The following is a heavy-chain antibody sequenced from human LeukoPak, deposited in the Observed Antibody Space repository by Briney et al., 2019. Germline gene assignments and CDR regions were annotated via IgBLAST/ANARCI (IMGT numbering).Heavy chain of an antibody. J-gene: IGHJ3*02. V-gene: IGHV3-33*01. CDR1: GFTFSSYG. CDR3: AREEYYYGSSGYYSTQVAFDI. D-gene: IGHD3-22*01. CDR2: IWYDGSNK. Sequence: GGSLRLSCAASGFTFSSYGMHWVRQAPGKGLEWVAVIWYDGSNKYYADSVKGRFTISRDNSKNTLYLQMNSLRAEDTAVYYCAREEYYYGSSGYYSTQVAFDIWGQGTMVTVSS.